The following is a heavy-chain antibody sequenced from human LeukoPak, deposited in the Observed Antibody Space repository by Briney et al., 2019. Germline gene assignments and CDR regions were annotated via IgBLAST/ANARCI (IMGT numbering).Heavy chain of an antibody. Sequence: PGGSLRLSCAASGFTFSSYAMSWVRQAPGKGLEWVSAISGSGGSTYYADSVKGRFTISRDNSKNTLYLQMNSLRAEDTAVYYCAKDPRAIVVVPAAIDYWGQGTLVTVSS. CDR2: ISGSGGST. V-gene: IGHV3-23*01. D-gene: IGHD2-2*01. CDR1: GFTFSSYA. CDR3: AKDPRAIVVVPAAIDY. J-gene: IGHJ4*02.